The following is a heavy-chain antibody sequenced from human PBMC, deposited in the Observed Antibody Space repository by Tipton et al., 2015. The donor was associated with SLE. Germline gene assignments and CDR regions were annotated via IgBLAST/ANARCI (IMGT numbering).Heavy chain of an antibody. CDR1: GFTFSNYA. D-gene: IGHD3-10*01. V-gene: IGHV3-23*01. Sequence: SLRLSCAASGFTFSNYAFSWVRQAPGKGLEWVSAITPSGVNSYYADSVKGRFTLSRDNSKNTVYLQMNSLRAEDTAVYYCVKRALYASGSSEDVWGQGTTVTVSS. CDR3: VKRALYASGSSEDV. CDR2: ITPSGVNS. J-gene: IGHJ6*02.